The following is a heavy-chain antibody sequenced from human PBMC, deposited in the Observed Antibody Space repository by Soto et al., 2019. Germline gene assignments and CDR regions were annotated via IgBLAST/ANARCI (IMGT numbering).Heavy chain of an antibody. CDR2: ISSDSSYK. CDR1: GFTLSSHT. J-gene: IGHJ6*02. V-gene: IGHV3-21*01. Sequence: LRLSCAASGFTLSSHTMNWVRQAPGKGLEWVSSISSDSSYKYYTDSVKGRFTVSRDNAKNSLYLQMDSLRAEDTAVYYCARGYCTRSSCYIGGFYYYGMDVWGQGATVTVSS. CDR3: ARGYCTRSSCYIGGFYYYGMDV. D-gene: IGHD2-2*01.